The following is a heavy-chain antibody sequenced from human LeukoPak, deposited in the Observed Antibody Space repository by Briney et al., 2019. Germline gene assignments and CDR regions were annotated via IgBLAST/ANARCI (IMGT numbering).Heavy chain of an antibody. CDR2: INHSGST. CDR3: ARGRFNYDYVWGSPPNYFDY. Sequence: SETLSLTCTVSGGSISSYYWSWIRQPPGKGLEWIGEINHSGSTNYNPSLKSRVTISVDTSKNQFSLKLSSVTAADTAVYYCARGRFNYDYVWGSPPNYFDYWGQGTLVTVSS. V-gene: IGHV4-34*01. J-gene: IGHJ4*02. D-gene: IGHD3-16*01. CDR1: GGSISSYY.